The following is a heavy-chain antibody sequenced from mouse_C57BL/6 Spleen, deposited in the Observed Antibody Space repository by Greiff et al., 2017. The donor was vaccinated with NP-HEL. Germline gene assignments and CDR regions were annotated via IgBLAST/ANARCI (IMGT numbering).Heavy chain of an antibody. CDR1: GYTFTDYY. Sequence: QVQLQQSGAELVRPGASVKLSCKASGYTFTDYYINWVKQRPGQGLEWIARIYPGSGNTYYNEKFKGKATLTAEKSSSTAYMQLSSLTSEDSAVYFCAREGIYYDYDGWYFDVWGTGTTVTVSS. J-gene: IGHJ1*03. CDR2: IYPGSGNT. V-gene: IGHV1-76*01. CDR3: AREGIYYDYDGWYFDV. D-gene: IGHD2-4*01.